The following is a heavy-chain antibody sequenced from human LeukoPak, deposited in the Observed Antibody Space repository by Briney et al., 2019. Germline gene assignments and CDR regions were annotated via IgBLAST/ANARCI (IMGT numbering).Heavy chain of an antibody. CDR2: IRYDGINK. CDR3: ARADYGALGSYYGMGV. J-gene: IGHJ6*02. Sequence: PGGSLRLSCAASGFTFSNYGMHWVRQAPGKGLEWVALIRYDGINKYYADSVKGRFTISRDNSKSPLSLQLNSLRVEDTAVYFCARADYGALGSYYGMGVWGQGTTVTVSS. D-gene: IGHD4-17*01. CDR1: GFTFSNYG. V-gene: IGHV3-30*02.